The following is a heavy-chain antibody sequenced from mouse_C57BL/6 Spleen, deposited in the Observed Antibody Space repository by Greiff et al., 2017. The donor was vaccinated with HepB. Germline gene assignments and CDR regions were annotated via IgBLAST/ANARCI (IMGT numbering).Heavy chain of an antibody. CDR1: GYAFSSSW. CDR2: IYPGDGGT. J-gene: IGHJ3*01. D-gene: IGHD2-4*01. V-gene: IGHV1-82*01. Sequence: VQLQQSGPELVKPGASVKISCKASGYAFSSSWMNWVKQRPGKGLEWIGRIYPGDGGTNYNGKFKGKATLTADKSSSTAYMQLSSLTSEDSAVYFCASVYDYDGAWFAYWGQGTLVTVSA. CDR3: ASVYDYDGAWFAY.